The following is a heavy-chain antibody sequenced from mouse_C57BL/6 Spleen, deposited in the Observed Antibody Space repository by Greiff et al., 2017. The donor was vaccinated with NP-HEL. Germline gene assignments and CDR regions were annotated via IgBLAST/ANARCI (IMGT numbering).Heavy chain of an antibody. V-gene: IGHV1-52*01. CDR3: ARPYGSSSYYFDD. Sequence: QVQLQQPGAELVRPGSSVKLSCKASGYTFTSYWMHWVKQRPIQGLEWIGNIDPSDSETHYNQKFKDKATLTVDKSSSTAYMQLSSLTSEDSAVYDCARPYGSSSYYFDDWGQGTTLTVSS. D-gene: IGHD1-1*01. CDR1: GYTFTSYW. J-gene: IGHJ2*01. CDR2: IDPSDSET.